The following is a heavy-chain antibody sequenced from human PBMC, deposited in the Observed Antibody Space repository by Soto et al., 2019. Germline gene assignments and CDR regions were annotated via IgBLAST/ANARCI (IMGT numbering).Heavy chain of an antibody. CDR3: ARHGSGYDLYWFDP. D-gene: IGHD5-12*01. V-gene: IGHV4-59*08. Sequence: SETLSLTCTVSGGSISSYYWSWIRQPPGKGLEWIGYIYYSGSTTYNPSLKSRVTISVDTSKNQFSLKLSSVTAADTAVYYCARHGSGYDLYWFDPWGQGTLVTVSS. J-gene: IGHJ5*02. CDR1: GGSISSYY. CDR2: IYYSGST.